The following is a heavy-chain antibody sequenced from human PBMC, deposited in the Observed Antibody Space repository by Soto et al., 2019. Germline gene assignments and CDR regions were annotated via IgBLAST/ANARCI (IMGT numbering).Heavy chain of an antibody. V-gene: IGHV3-21*01. CDR1: GFTFSTYN. CDR3: AGEDGIVGAISAFDY. Sequence: EVLLVESGGGLVKPGGSLRLSCAASGFTFSTYNMNWFRQAPGKGLEWVSSINGRGNYIYYTEAGKGRFTISRDNAKTSLYLQMNSLRAEDTAIYYCAGEDGIVGAISAFDYWGQGALVTVSS. D-gene: IGHD1-26*01. J-gene: IGHJ4*02. CDR2: INGRGNYI.